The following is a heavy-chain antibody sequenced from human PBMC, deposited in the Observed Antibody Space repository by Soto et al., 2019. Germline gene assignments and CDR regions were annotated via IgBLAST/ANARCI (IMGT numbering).Heavy chain of an antibody. CDR1: GYNFISHW. CDR2: IDPNGSYT. D-gene: IGHD3-22*01. J-gene: IGHJ4*02. Sequence: DVQLVQSGAEVKKPGESLRISCKGSGYNFISHWISWLRQMPGKGLEWMGWIDPNGSYTRSSPSVEGHLSITADESNRTVYLQWSILKATDTALYYCVRHWDHFASSGYDFDSWGQGTPVTVSS. V-gene: IGHV5-10-1*03. CDR3: VRHWDHFASSGYDFDS.